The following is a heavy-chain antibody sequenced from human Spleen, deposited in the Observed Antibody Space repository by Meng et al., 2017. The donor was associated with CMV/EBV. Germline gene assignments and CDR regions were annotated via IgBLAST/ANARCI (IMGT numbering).Heavy chain of an antibody. V-gene: IGHV3-11*01. CDR2: ITSTGGIT. CDR3: ARDSSGWYSLDY. J-gene: IGHJ4*02. Sequence: GESLKISCAASGFTFSDYYMTWIRQAPGKGLEWVSYITSTGGITCYADSVQGRFTISRDNAKNALYLQMNSLRAEDTAVYYCARDSSGWYSLDYWGQGTLVTVSS. CDR1: GFTFSDYY. D-gene: IGHD6-19*01.